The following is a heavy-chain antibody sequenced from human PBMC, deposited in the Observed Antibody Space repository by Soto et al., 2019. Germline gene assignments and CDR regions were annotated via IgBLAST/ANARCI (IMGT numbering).Heavy chain of an antibody. D-gene: IGHD3-16*01. CDR3: AHRLPSLGGGFDY. J-gene: IGHJ4*02. CDR2: FYWDDDK. V-gene: IGHV2-5*02. Sequence: QITLKESGPTLVKPTQTLTLTCTFSGFSLSSSGMGVGWIRQPPGKALEWLAVFYWDDDKRYSPSLKSRLTXTXDXXKYQVVLAMTNMDPVDKGTYYGAHRLPSLGGGFDYWGQGTLVTVSS. CDR1: GFSLSSSGMG.